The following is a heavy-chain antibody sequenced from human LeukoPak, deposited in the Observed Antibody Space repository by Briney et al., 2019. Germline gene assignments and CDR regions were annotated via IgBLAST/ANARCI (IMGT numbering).Heavy chain of an antibody. V-gene: IGHV3-74*01. J-gene: IGHJ3*02. CDR3: TKGGSYTNDI. D-gene: IGHD1-26*01. Sequence: GGSLRLPCAASGFIFNNYWMHGPRHAPGKGVVWVSRINSDGSSTNYADSVKGRFTISRDNAKNTLYLQMNSLRAEDTAVYYCTKGGSYTNDIWGQGTMVTVSS. CDR2: INSDGSST. CDR1: GFIFNNYW.